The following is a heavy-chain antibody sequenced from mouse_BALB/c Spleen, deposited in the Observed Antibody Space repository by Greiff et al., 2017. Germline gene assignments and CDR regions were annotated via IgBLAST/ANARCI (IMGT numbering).Heavy chain of an antibody. J-gene: IGHJ2*01. Sequence: EVQGVESGGGLVKPGGSLKLSCAASGFTFSDYYMYWVRQTPEKRLEWVATISDGGSYTYYPDSVKGRFTISRDNAKNNLYLQMSSLTSEDTAMYYCARGGYGSRAFDDWGQGTTLTVSS. V-gene: IGHV5-4*02. CDR3: ARGGYGSRAFDD. D-gene: IGHD1-1*01. CDR2: ISDGGSYT. CDR1: GFTFSDYY.